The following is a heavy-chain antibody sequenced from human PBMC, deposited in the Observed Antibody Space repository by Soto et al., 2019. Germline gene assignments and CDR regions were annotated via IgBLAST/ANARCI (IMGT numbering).Heavy chain of an antibody. CDR3: AKGPRVYYDSSGYEYFQH. Sequence: GESLKISCAASGFTFSSYAMSWVRQAPGKGLEWVSAISGSGGSTYYADSVKGRFTISRDKSKNTLYLQMNSLRAEDTAIYYCAKGPRVYYDSSGYEYFQHWGQGTLVTVSS. J-gene: IGHJ1*01. CDR1: GFTFSSYA. CDR2: ISGSGGST. D-gene: IGHD3-22*01. V-gene: IGHV3-23*01.